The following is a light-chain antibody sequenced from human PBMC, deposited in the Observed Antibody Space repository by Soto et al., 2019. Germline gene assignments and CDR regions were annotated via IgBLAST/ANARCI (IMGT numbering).Light chain of an antibody. CDR2: GAS. V-gene: IGKV3-15*01. Sequence: EIVMTQSPATLSVSPGDIATLSCRASQSVSNNLAWYQQKPGQTPRLLIYGASTRATGIPVKFSGSGSGTEFTRTISSLQSEDFAVYYRQQYNNWPRVTFGQGTKLEIK. J-gene: IGKJ2*01. CDR1: QSVSNN. CDR3: QQYNNWPRVT.